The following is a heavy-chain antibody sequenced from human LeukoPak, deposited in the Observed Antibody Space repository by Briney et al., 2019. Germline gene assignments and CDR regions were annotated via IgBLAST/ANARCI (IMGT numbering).Heavy chain of an antibody. Sequence: ASVKVSCKVSGYTLTELSMHWVRQAPGKGLEWMGGFDPEDGETIYAQKFQGRVTMTEDTSTDTAYMELSSLRSEDTAVYYCATDGGITGTQDAFDIWGQGTMVTVSS. D-gene: IGHD1-20*01. CDR1: GYTLTELS. J-gene: IGHJ3*02. CDR3: ATDGGITGTQDAFDI. CDR2: FDPEDGET. V-gene: IGHV1-24*01.